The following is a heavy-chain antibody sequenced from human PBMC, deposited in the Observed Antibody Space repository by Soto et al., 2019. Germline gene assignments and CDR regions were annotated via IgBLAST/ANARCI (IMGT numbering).Heavy chain of an antibody. CDR2: INPSSGVT. D-gene: IGHD6-19*01. V-gene: IGHV1-2*02. Sequence: QVQLVQSGAEVKKPGASVKVYCKASGYTFTDYYFHWVRQAPGQGLEWMGWINPSSGVTHYAQSCEGTITMTTDTSTSTAYMEMTRLRSGDTAVYYCASGWGWTLLYWGQGTPVTVSS. CDR1: GYTFTDYY. CDR3: ASGWGWTLLY. J-gene: IGHJ4*02.